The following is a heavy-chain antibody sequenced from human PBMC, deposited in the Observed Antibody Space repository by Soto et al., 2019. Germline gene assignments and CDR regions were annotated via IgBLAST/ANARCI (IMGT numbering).Heavy chain of an antibody. Sequence: EVQLVESGGGLVQPGRSLRLSCVASGFTFDDYAMFWVRQAPGKGLEWVSGISWKSASIGYADSVKGRFTISRDNAQNSLYLQMNSLRAEDTALYYCAKSTGGTANGMDVWGQGTTVTVSS. CDR1: GFTFDDYA. D-gene: IGHD2-8*02. J-gene: IGHJ6*02. CDR3: AKSTGGTANGMDV. CDR2: ISWKSASI. V-gene: IGHV3-9*01.